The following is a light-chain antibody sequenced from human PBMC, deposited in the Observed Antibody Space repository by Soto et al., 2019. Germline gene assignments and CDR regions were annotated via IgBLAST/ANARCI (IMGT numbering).Light chain of an antibody. CDR3: QQYGSSRIT. Sequence: EIVLTQSPGTLSLSPGETASLSCRASQSVSSNSLAWYQQKPGQAPRLLIYGASSRATGIPDRFSGSGSGTDFTLTISRLEPEDFAVYYCQQYGSSRITFGQGTRLEI. J-gene: IGKJ5*01. CDR2: GAS. V-gene: IGKV3-20*01. CDR1: QSVSSNS.